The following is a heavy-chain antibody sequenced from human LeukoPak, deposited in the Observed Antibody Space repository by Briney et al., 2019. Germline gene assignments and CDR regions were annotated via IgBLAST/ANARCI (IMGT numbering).Heavy chain of an antibody. CDR1: GGSISSSSHY. V-gene: IGHV4-39*07. J-gene: IGHJ4*02. CDR3: ATTTIRLGY. D-gene: IGHD1-26*01. CDR2: MYYRGST. Sequence: SETLSLTCTVSGGSISSSSHYWGWIRQPPGKGLEWIGSMYYRGSTCHNPSLKSRVTISVDTSKNQFSLKLSSVTAADTAVYYCATTTIRLGYWGQGTQVTVSS.